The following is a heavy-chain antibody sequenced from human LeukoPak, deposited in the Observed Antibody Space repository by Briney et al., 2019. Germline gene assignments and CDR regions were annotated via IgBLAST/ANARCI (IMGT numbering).Heavy chain of an antibody. CDR1: GGSISSYY. V-gene: IGHV4-59*01. Sequence: PSETLSLTCTVSGGSISSYYWSWIRQPPGKGLEWIGYIYYSGSTNYNPSLKSRVTISVDTSKNQFSLKLSSVTAADTAVYYCARYREQQLVLDYWGQGTPVTVSS. CDR2: IYYSGST. J-gene: IGHJ4*02. CDR3: ARYREQQLVLDY. D-gene: IGHD6-13*01.